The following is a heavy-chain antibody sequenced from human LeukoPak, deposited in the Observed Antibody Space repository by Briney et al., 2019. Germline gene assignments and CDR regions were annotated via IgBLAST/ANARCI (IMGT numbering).Heavy chain of an antibody. V-gene: IGHV7-4-1*02. Sequence: ASVKVSCKASGYAFTSYAMNWVRQAPGQGLEWMGWINTNTGNPTYAQGFTGRFVFSLDTSVSTAYLQISSLKAEDTAVYYCARSECPGGSSTSCLFDYWGQGTLVTVSS. J-gene: IGHJ4*02. CDR1: GYAFTSYA. D-gene: IGHD2-2*01. CDR2: INTNTGNP. CDR3: ARSECPGGSSTSCLFDY.